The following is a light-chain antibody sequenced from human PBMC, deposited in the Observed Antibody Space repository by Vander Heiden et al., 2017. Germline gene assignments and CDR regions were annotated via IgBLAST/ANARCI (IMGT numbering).Light chain of an antibody. CDR3: NNRDSSGNHLRV. V-gene: IGLV3-19*01. CDR1: SLSSYY. CDR2: GKN. Sequence: SSELTQDPAVSVAFGQTVRITCQGDSLSSYYASWYQQKTGQAPVLVIYGKNNRPSGIPDRFSGSSSGNTASVTITGAQAEDEADYYCNNRDSSGNHLRVFGGGTKLTVL. J-gene: IGLJ2*01.